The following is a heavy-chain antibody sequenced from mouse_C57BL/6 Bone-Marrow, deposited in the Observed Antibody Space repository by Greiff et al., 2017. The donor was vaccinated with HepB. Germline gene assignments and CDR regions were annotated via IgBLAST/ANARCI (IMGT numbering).Heavy chain of an antibody. V-gene: IGHV3-6*01. CDR2: ISYDGSN. CDR3: ASYYDYDRGFAY. J-gene: IGHJ3*01. CDR1: GYSITSGYY. Sequence: EVQLVESGPGLVKPSQSLSLTCSVPGYSITSGYYWNWIRQFPGNKLEWMGYISYDGSNNYNPSLKNRISITRDTSKNQFFLKLNSVTTEDTATYYCASYYDYDRGFAYWGQGTLVTVSA. D-gene: IGHD2-4*01.